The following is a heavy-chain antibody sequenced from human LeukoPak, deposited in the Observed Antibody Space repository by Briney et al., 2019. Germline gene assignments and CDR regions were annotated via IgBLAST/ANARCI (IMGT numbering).Heavy chain of an antibody. CDR1: GFTFSTYS. Sequence: GGSLRLSCAASGFTFSTYSMNWVREAPGKELEWVANIKQDGSDKYYVDFVKGRFTISRDNAKNSLYLQMNSLRAEDTAVYYCARVTFDYDEDFWGQGTLVTVSS. D-gene: IGHD4-17*01. CDR3: ARVTFDYDEDF. V-gene: IGHV3-7*01. CDR2: IKQDGSDK. J-gene: IGHJ4*02.